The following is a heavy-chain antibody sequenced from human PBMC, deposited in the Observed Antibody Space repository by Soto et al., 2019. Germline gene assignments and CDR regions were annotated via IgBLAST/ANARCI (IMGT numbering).Heavy chain of an antibody. CDR1: GFTFSSYA. CDR3: ARDEISGSYFDY. Sequence: LRLSCAASGFTFSSYAMHWVRQAPGKGLEWVAVISYDGSNKYYADSVKGRFTISRDNSKNTLYLQMNSLRAEDTAVYYCARDEISGSYFDYWGQGXLVTVSS. D-gene: IGHD1-26*01. V-gene: IGHV3-30-3*01. J-gene: IGHJ4*02. CDR2: ISYDGSNK.